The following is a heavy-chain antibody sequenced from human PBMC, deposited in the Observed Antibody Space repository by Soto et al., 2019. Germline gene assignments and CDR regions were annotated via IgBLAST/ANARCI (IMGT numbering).Heavy chain of an antibody. Sequence: PSETLSLTCTVSGGSISSGGYYWSWIRQHPGKGLEWIGYIYYSGSTYYNPSLKSRVTISVDTSKNQFSLKLSSVTAADTAVYYCARYGDYHNWFAPWGQGTLVTVSS. D-gene: IGHD4-17*01. CDR3: ARYGDYHNWFAP. J-gene: IGHJ5*02. V-gene: IGHV4-31*03. CDR2: IYYSGST. CDR1: GGSISSGGYY.